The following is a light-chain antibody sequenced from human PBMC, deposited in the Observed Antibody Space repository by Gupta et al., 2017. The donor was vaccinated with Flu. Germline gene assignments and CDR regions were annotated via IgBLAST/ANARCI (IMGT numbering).Light chain of an antibody. V-gene: IGKV3-11*01. CDR1: QSVSSY. J-gene: IGKJ2*01. CDR3: QQRSGWPYT. Sequence: EIVLTQSPATLSLSPGERATLSCRASQSVSSYLAWYQQKPGQAPRLLIYDASNRATGIPARFGGSGSGTDFTLTISSLEPEDFAVYYCQQRSGWPYTFGQGTKLEIK. CDR2: DAS.